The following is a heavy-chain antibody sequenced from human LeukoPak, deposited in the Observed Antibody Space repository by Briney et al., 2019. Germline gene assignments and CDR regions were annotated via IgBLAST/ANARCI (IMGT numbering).Heavy chain of an antibody. CDR1: GYTFTSYG. CDR2: ISAYNGNT. Sequence: ASVKVSCKASGYTFTSYGISWVRQAPGQGLEWMGWISAYNGNTNYAQKLQGRVTMTTDTSTSTAYMELRSLRSDDTAVYYCARSCSGGSCYRVWFDPWGQGTLVTVSS. V-gene: IGHV1-18*01. CDR3: ARSCSGGSCYRVWFDP. D-gene: IGHD2-15*01. J-gene: IGHJ5*02.